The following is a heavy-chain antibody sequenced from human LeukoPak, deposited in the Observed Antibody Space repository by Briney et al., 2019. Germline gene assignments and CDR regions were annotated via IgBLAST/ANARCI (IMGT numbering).Heavy chain of an antibody. D-gene: IGHD1-14*01. CDR1: GFTFSSYG. Sequence: GGSLRLSCATSGFTFSSYGMHWVRQAPGKGLEWVALIWFDGSNEDYADSVKGRFTISRDNSKNTLYLQVSSLRAEDTAVYYCAKDLGIVNNTNNLDYWGQGTLVTVSS. J-gene: IGHJ4*02. V-gene: IGHV3-33*06. CDR2: IWFDGSNE. CDR3: AKDLGIVNNTNNLDY.